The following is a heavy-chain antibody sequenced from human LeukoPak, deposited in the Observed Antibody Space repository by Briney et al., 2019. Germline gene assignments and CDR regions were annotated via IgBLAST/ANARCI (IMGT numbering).Heavy chain of an antibody. Sequence: GGSLRLSCAASGFTFSSYGMHWVRQAPGKGLEWVAVISYDGSNKYYADSVKGRFTISRDNSKNTLYPQMNSLRAEDTAVYYCAKEGGGYSSGWYPSFDYWGQGTLVTVSS. CDR3: AKEGGGYSSGWYPSFDY. CDR2: ISYDGSNK. CDR1: GFTFSSYG. V-gene: IGHV3-30*18. J-gene: IGHJ4*02. D-gene: IGHD6-19*01.